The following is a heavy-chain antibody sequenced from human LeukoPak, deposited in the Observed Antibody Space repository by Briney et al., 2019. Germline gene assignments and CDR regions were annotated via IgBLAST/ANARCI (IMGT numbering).Heavy chain of an antibody. CDR1: GFTFSSYA. Sequence: PGGSLRLSCAASGFTFSSYAMHWVRQAPGKGLEWVAVISYDGSNKYYADSVKGRFTISRDNSKNTLYLQMNSLRAEDTAVYYCARGGDILTGYPKFYYYYGMDVWGKGTTVTVYS. CDR3: ARGGDILTGYPKFYYYYGMDV. D-gene: IGHD3-9*01. CDR2: ISYDGSNK. V-gene: IGHV3-30*04. J-gene: IGHJ6*04.